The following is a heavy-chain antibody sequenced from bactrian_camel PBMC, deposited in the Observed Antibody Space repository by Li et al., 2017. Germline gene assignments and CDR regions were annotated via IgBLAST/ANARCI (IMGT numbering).Heavy chain of an antibody. CDR3: SAHPPRGYCRWVPEDYAY. Sequence: VQLVESGGGSVQAGGSLRLSCTVNGSYKRGSMCMGWFRHIPGKEREGVALLHPSGGTTYERSVKGRFTISADYAKNTLFLQLSSLKPEDTAMYYCSAHPPRGYCRWVPEDYAYWGQGTQVTVS. CDR1: GSYKRGSMC. V-gene: IGHV3S53*01. D-gene: IGHD2*01. J-gene: IGHJ6*01. CDR2: LHPSGGT.